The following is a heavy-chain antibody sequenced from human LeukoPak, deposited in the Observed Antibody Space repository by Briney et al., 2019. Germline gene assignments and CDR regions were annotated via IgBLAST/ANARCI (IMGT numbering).Heavy chain of an antibody. CDR3: AKDGVVVVATSVYYYYYGMDV. J-gene: IGHJ6*02. CDR2: IIPILNIT. CDR1: GGTFSSYT. D-gene: IGHD2-2*01. Sequence: SVKVSCKASGGTFSSYTISWARQAPGQGLEWMGRIIPILNITDYAQNFQGRVTLTADKSTSTAYMELSTLRSEDTAVYYCAKDGVVVVATSVYYYYYGMDVWGQGTTVTVSS. V-gene: IGHV1-69*02.